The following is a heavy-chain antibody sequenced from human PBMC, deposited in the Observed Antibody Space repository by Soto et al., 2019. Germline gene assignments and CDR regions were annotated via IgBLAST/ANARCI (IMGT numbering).Heavy chain of an antibody. CDR3: AKLWGSSSWFPEISDYYYYGMYV. V-gene: IGHV3-23*01. CDR2: ISRSGGST. Sequence: GVTLRLSYAASGFPFSSYDMGWVRQAPGKEKERVPAISRSGGSTYYADSVKGRFTIARDNSKITLYLQINSLRAEDTAVYFCAKLWGSSSWFPEISDYYYYGMYVCGQGTTVTV. D-gene: IGHD6-13*01. CDR1: GFPFSSYD. J-gene: IGHJ6*02.